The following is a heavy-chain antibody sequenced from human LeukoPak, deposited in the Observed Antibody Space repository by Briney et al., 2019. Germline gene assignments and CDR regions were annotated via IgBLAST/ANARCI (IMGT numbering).Heavy chain of an antibody. V-gene: IGHV4-59*01. D-gene: IGHD1-1*01. CDR2: IYYTGST. Sequence: SETLSLTCTVSGGSISSYYWSWIRQPPGKGLEWIGYIYYTGSTNYNPSLKSRVTISVDTSKNQFSLNLNSMTAADTAVYYCARVSDWNDFDYWGQGTLVTVSS. CDR3: ARVSDWNDFDY. CDR1: GGSISSYY. J-gene: IGHJ4*02.